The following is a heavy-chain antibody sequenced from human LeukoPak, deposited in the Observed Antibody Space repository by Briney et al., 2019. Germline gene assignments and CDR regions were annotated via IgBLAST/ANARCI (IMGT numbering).Heavy chain of an antibody. Sequence: GGSLRLSCAASGFTFSSYAMSWVRQAPGKGLERVSAISGSGGSTYYADSVKGRFTISRDNSKNTMYLQMNSLRAEDTAVYYCATPGDIVVVPAASGGYNWFDPWGQGTLVTVSS. J-gene: IGHJ5*02. D-gene: IGHD2-2*01. CDR3: ATPGDIVVVPAASGGYNWFDP. V-gene: IGHV3-23*01. CDR2: ISGSGGST. CDR1: GFTFSSYA.